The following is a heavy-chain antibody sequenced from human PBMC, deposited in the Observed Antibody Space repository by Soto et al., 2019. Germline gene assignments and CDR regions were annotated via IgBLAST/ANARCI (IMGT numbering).Heavy chain of an antibody. Sequence: SVKASCTDSGYSFTSYDINWVRQATGQGLEWMGWMNPNSGNTGYAQKFQGRVTMTRNTSISTAYMELSSLRSEDTAVYYCTSSGGGMYYFDYWGQGHLVTVSS. J-gene: IGHJ4*02. D-gene: IGHD2-15*01. CDR1: GYSFTSYD. CDR3: TSSGGGMYYFDY. CDR2: MNPNSGNT. V-gene: IGHV1-8*01.